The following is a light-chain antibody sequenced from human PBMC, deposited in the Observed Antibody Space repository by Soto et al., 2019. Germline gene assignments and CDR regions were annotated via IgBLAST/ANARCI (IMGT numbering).Light chain of an antibody. CDR3: QQYMSYS. CDR1: ESVSKW. J-gene: IGKJ1*01. V-gene: IGKV1-5*02. Sequence: DIQMTQSPSFLSASVGDKVTIICRATESVSKWLAWYQEKPGNPPRPLIYDASTLESGVPSRFSGSGSGTEFTLTISGLQPDDFATYYCQQYMSYSFGQGTKVDIK. CDR2: DAS.